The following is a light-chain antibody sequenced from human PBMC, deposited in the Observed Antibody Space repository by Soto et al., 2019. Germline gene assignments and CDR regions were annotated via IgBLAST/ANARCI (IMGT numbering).Light chain of an antibody. Sequence: EIVLTQSPATLSLSPGERATLSCRASQSVSAYFAWYQQKPGQAPRLLIYDASTRATGIPARFSGSGSGTDFTLTISSLAPEDFAVYYCQQRSSWPLTFGQGTKVEIK. CDR1: QSVSAY. J-gene: IGKJ1*01. CDR3: QQRSSWPLT. V-gene: IGKV3-11*01. CDR2: DAS.